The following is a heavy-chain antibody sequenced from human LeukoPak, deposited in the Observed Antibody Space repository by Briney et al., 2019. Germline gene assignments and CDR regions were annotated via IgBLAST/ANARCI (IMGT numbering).Heavy chain of an antibody. CDR3: ARSGLNGPDDY. V-gene: IGHV4-59*08. Sequence: SETLSLTCSVSGGSISSYYWNWIRQPPGKGLEWIGSIYHSGSTYYNPSLKSRVTISVDTSKNQFSLKMSPVTAADTAVYYCARSGLNGPDDYWGQGTLVTVSS. D-gene: IGHD2-8*01. CDR1: GGSISSYY. CDR2: IYHSGST. J-gene: IGHJ4*02.